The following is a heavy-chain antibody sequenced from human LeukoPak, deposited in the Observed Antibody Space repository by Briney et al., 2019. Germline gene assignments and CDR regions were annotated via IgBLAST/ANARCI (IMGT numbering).Heavy chain of an antibody. Sequence: SETLSLTCSVSGGSISSSSYFWGWIRQPPGKGLEWIASVHYSGSTYYNPSLKSRLTISVDTSKNQFFLELSSVTAADTALYFCARQLYVSGSYYAPMDVWGKGTTVTISS. J-gene: IGHJ6*03. CDR2: VHYSGST. V-gene: IGHV4-39*01. D-gene: IGHD3-10*01. CDR3: ARQLYVSGSYYAPMDV. CDR1: GGSISSSSYF.